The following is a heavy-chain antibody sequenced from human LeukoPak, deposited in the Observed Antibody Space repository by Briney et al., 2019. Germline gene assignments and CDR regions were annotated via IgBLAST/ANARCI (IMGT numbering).Heavy chain of an antibody. D-gene: IGHD3-3*01. Sequence: PSQTLSLTCTVSGGSISSGDYYWSWIRQPPGKGLEWIGYIYYSGSTYYNPSLKSQVTISVDTSKNQFSLKLSSVTAADTAVYYCARVRTYYDFWSGYSYNWFDPWGQGTLVTVSS. CDR3: ARVRTYYDFWSGYSYNWFDP. V-gene: IGHV4-30-4*01. CDR1: GGSISSGDYY. CDR2: IYYSGST. J-gene: IGHJ5*02.